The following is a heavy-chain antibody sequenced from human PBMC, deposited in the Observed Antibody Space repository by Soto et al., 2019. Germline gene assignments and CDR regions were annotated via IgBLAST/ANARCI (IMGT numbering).Heavy chain of an antibody. J-gene: IGHJ4*02. V-gene: IGHV3-7*03. CDR2: IKQDGSEK. D-gene: IGHD6-19*01. CDR1: GFTFSSYW. CDR3: ARDVYSSGWYYFDY. Sequence: PGGSLRLSCTASGFTFSSYWMSWVRQAPGKGLEWVANIKQDGSEKYYVDSVKGRFTISRDNAKNSLYLQMNSLRAEDTAVYYCARDVYSSGWYYFDYWGQVTLVTVSS.